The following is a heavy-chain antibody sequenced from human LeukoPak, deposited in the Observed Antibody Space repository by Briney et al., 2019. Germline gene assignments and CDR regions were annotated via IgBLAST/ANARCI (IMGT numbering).Heavy chain of an antibody. D-gene: IGHD2-2*01. CDR2: NYYSGST. J-gene: IGHJ4*02. CDR3: ARVTLGYCSSTSCQGTPFGFDY. Sequence: SQTLSLTCTVSGGSISSGGYYWSWLRQHPGKDLEWIGYNYYSGSTYYNPSLKSRVTISVDTSKNQFSLKLSSVTAADTAVYYCARVTLGYCSSTSCQGTPFGFDYWGQGTLVTVSS. CDR1: GGSISSGGYY. V-gene: IGHV4-31*03.